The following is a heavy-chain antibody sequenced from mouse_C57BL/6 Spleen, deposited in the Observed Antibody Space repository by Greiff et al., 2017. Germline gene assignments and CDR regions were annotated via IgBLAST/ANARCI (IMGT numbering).Heavy chain of an antibody. Sequence: VQLQQSGTELVKPGASVKLSCTASGYTFTSYWMHWVQQRPGQGLEWIGNINPSNGGTNYNEKFKSKATLTVDKSSSTAYMQLSSLTSEDSAVYYGARSGYYGSSYLFAYWGQGTLVTVSA. CDR3: ARSGYYGSSYLFAY. D-gene: IGHD1-1*01. CDR1: GYTFTSYW. J-gene: IGHJ3*01. V-gene: IGHV1-53*01. CDR2: INPSNGGT.